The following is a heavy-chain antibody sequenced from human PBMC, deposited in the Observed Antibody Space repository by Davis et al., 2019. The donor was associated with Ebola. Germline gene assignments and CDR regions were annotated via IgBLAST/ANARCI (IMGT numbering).Heavy chain of an antibody. CDR2: ISSRNSYI. CDR1: GFTFSSYS. CDR3: ARFLMAKRLYYGMDV. J-gene: IGHJ6*02. V-gene: IGHV3-21*04. D-gene: IGHD5-24*01. Sequence: PGGSLRLSCAASGFTFSSYSMNWVRQAPGKGLEWVSSISSRNSYIHYADSVKGRFTISRDNAKNSLYLQMNSLRAEDTAVYYCARFLMAKRLYYGMDVWGQGTTVTVSS.